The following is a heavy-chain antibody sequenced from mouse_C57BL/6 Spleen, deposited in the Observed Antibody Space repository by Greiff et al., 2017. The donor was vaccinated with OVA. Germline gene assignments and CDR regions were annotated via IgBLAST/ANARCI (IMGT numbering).Heavy chain of an antibody. CDR2: ISSGGSYT. CDR3: ARHSNYVADD. D-gene: IGHD2-5*01. J-gene: IGHJ4*01. CDR1: GFTFSSYG. V-gene: IGHV5-6*01. Sequence: DVLLVESGGDLVKPGGSLKLSCAASGFTFSSYGMSWVRQTPDKRLEWVATISSGGSYTYYPDSVKGRFTTSRDNAKNTLYLQMSSLKSEDTAMYYCARHSNYVADDWGQGTTVTVSS.